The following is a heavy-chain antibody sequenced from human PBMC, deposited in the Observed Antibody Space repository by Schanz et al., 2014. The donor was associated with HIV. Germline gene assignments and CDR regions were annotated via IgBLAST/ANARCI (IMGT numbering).Heavy chain of an antibody. J-gene: IGHJ4*02. Sequence: QVQLVQSGGGVKKPGSSVKVSCKASGGTFSSYAISWVRQAPGQGLEGMGGIIPIFGTANYAQKFQGRVTITADESTSTSYMELSSLRSEDTAVYYCGRDLSFNWGSHFAYWGQGSQVVVSS. D-gene: IGHD3-16*01. CDR3: GRDLSFNWGSHFAY. CDR2: IIPIFGTA. V-gene: IGHV1-69*01. CDR1: GGTFSSYA.